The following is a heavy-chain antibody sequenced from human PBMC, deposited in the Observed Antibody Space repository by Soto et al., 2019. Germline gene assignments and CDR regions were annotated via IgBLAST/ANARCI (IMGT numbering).Heavy chain of an antibody. V-gene: IGHV3-30*18. CDR2: ISHDGSDK. J-gene: IGHJ4*02. CDR1: GFTFSSNG. CDR3: AKDRSSTWTFDY. Sequence: PGGSLRLSCAASGFTFSSNGMHWVRQAPGKGLEWVSVISHDGSDKYYADSVKGRFTVSRDNSKNTLYLQMNSLTAEDTAVYYCAKDRSSTWTFDYWGQGTLVTVSS. D-gene: IGHD2-2*01.